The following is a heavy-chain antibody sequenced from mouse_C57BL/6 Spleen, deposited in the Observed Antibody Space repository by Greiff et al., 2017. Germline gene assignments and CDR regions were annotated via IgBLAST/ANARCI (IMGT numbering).Heavy chain of an antibody. Sequence: HVQLQQPGAELVKPGASVKLSCKASGYTFTSYWMHWVKQRPGQGLEWIGMIHPNSGSTNYNEKFKSKATLTVDKSSSTAYMQLSSLTSEDSAVYYCARLAYYYGSNYFDYWGQGTTLTVSS. CDR1: GYTFTSYW. V-gene: IGHV1-64*01. D-gene: IGHD1-1*01. CDR3: ARLAYYYGSNYFDY. J-gene: IGHJ2*01. CDR2: IHPNSGST.